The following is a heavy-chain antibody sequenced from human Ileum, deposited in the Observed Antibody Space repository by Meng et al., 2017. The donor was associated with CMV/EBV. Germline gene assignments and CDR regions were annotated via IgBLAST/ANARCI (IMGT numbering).Heavy chain of an antibody. CDR2: IYYSGTT. J-gene: IGHJ4*02. CDR3: ARRSSGLFDY. V-gene: IGHV4-30-4*08. Sequence: QGQLQVSGPGLVKPSQTLSLTCTVSGGSISSGDYYWTWIRQPPGKGLEWIGYIYYSGTTYYNPSLKSRVSISVDTSRNQFSLQLSSVTAADTAVYYCARRSSGLFDYWGQGILVTVSS. D-gene: IGHD6-13*01. CDR1: GGSISSGDYY.